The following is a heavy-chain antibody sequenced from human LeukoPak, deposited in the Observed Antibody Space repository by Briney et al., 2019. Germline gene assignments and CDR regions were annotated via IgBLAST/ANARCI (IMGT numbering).Heavy chain of an antibody. CDR3: ARDFHVRYYDTGSYSY. D-gene: IGHD3-10*01. Sequence: GGSLRLSCAASGFTFSSYWMSWVRQAPGKGLEWVANIKQDGSEKYYVDSVKGRFTISRDNAKNSLYLQMNSLRAEDTAVYYCARDFHVRYYDTGSYSYWGQGTLVTVSS. CDR2: IKQDGSEK. J-gene: IGHJ4*02. CDR1: GFTFSSYW. V-gene: IGHV3-7*01.